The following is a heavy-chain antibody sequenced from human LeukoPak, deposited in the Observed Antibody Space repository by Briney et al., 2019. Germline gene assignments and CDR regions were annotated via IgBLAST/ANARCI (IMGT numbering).Heavy chain of an antibody. CDR1: GFTFTNYA. J-gene: IGHJ1*01. CDR3: ARDPQH. CDR2: IWYDGSNK. Sequence: PGGSLRLSCAASGFTFTNYAMHWVRQAPGKGLEWVAVIWYDGSNKYYADSVKGRFTISRDNSKNTLYLQMNSLRPEDTAFYYCARDPQHWGQGTLVTVSS. V-gene: IGHV3-30*04.